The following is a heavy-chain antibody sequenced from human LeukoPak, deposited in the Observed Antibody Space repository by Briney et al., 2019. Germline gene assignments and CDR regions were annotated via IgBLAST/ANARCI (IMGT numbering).Heavy chain of an antibody. Sequence: PGGSLRLSCAASGFTFDRFAMHWVRQAPGKGLEWVSLISGDGFTTYYVDSVKGRFTMSRDNSKNSLYLQMKSLRTEDTALYYCGRDHVYGGADYWGQGTLVTASS. J-gene: IGHJ4*02. V-gene: IGHV3-43*02. D-gene: IGHD4-23*01. CDR3: GRDHVYGGADY. CDR2: ISGDGFTT. CDR1: GFTFDRFA.